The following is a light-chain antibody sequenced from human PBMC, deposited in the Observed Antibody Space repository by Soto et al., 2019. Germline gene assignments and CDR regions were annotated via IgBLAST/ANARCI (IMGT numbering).Light chain of an antibody. CDR2: DAS. J-gene: IGKJ1*01. CDR1: QSVSKK. V-gene: IGKV3-15*01. Sequence: EVVMTQSPGTLSVSPGERVTRACRASQSVSKKLVWYQRKLGQAPRLLLYDASTRATAVPGRFSGSGSGTEFTLTITSLQSEDSAVSYCQQYDKCPPSTFGQGTKVDI. CDR3: QQYDKCPPST.